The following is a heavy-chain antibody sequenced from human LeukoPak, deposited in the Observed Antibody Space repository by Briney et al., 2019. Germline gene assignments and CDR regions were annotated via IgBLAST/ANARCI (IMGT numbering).Heavy chain of an antibody. CDR2: ISGSGGST. CDR3: AKGTAISLVRGVIIRGDFQH. Sequence: GGSLRLSCAASGFTFSSYAMSWVRQAPGKGLEWVSGISGSGGSTYYADSVKGRFTISRDNSKNTLYLQMNSLRAEDTALYYCAKGTAISLVRGVIIRGDFQHWGQGTLVTVSS. J-gene: IGHJ1*01. V-gene: IGHV3-23*01. D-gene: IGHD3-10*01. CDR1: GFTFSSYA.